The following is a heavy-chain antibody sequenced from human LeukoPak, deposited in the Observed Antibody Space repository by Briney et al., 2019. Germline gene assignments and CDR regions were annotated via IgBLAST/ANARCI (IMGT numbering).Heavy chain of an antibody. CDR3: ATKTGDPGGFDY. CDR1: GYSISSGYY. V-gene: IGHV4-38-2*02. Sequence: PSETLSLTCTVSGYSISSGYYWGWIRQPPGKGLEWIGSIYHSGSTYYNPSLKSRVTISVDTSKNQFSLKLSSVTAADTAVYYCATKTGDPGGFDYWGQGTLVTVSS. D-gene: IGHD7-27*01. CDR2: IYHSGST. J-gene: IGHJ4*02.